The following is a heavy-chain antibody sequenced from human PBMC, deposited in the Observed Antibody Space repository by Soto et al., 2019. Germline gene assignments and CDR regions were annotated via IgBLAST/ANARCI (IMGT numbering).Heavy chain of an antibody. V-gene: IGHV3-23*01. Sequence: LITPGGSLRLSCAASGFTFSSYAMSWVRQAPGKGLEWVSAISGSGGSTYYADSVKGRFTISRDNSKNTLYLQMNSLRAEDTAVYYCANTHTKDFWSGADAFDIWGQGTMVTVSS. CDR2: ISGSGGST. D-gene: IGHD3-3*01. CDR3: ANTHTKDFWSGADAFDI. CDR1: GFTFSSYA. J-gene: IGHJ3*02.